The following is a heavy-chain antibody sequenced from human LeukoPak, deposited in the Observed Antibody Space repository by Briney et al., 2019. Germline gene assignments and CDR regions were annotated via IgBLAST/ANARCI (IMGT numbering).Heavy chain of an antibody. CDR3: AMIKWNTANGMDV. J-gene: IGHJ6*02. D-gene: IGHD1-1*01. Sequence: PSETVSLTCTVSGGSISSSDYWGWIRQPPGKGLEWIGSMYYGGSIYYNPSLKSRVTISVDTSKNQFSLKLSSVTAADTAVYYCAMIKWNTANGMDVWGQGTTVTVSS. V-gene: IGHV4-39*01. CDR2: MYYGGSI. CDR1: GGSISSSDY.